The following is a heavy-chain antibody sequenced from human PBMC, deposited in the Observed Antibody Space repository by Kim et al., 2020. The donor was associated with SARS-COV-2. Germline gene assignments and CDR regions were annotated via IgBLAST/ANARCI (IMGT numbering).Heavy chain of an antibody. CDR3: ARAPSGTFSPYYFDY. V-gene: IGHV5-51*01. CDR2: IYPGDSAT. D-gene: IGHD1-26*01. Sequence: GESLKISCQASEYTFNNYWIGWVRQMPGKGLQWLGIIYPGDSATKYNPSVQGQVTISADWSLTTAYLQWSSLKASDTAIYYCARAPSGTFSPYYFDYWGQ. CDR1: EYTFNNYW. J-gene: IGHJ4*02.